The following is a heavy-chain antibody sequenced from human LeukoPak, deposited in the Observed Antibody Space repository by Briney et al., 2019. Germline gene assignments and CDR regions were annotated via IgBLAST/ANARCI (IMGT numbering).Heavy chain of an antibody. J-gene: IGHJ5*02. CDR3: ARDGRRLGDPEVIGNWFDP. CDR1: GGSISSGAYF. D-gene: IGHD3-10*01. Sequence: PSQTLSLTCTVSGGSISSGAYFWSWIRQHPGQGLEWIGYIHNSGITYFNPSLKSRVSMSVDTSKNQLSLRLSSVTAADTAVYYCARDGRRLGDPEVIGNWFDPWGQGTLVTVSS. CDR2: IHNSGIT. V-gene: IGHV4-31*03.